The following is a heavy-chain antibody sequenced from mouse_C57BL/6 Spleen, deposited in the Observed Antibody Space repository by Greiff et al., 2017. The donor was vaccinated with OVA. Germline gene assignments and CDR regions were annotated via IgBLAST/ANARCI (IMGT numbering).Heavy chain of an antibody. CDR1: GFSLTSYG. D-gene: IGHD1-1*01. Sequence: QVQLKESGPGLVAPSQSLSITCTVSGFSLTSYGVHWVRQPPGKGLEWLVVIWSDGSTTYNSALKSRLSISKDNSKSQVFLKMNSLQTDDTAMYYCARSDYYGSSYDWYFDVWGTGTTVTVSS. J-gene: IGHJ1*03. CDR2: IWSDGST. V-gene: IGHV2-6*03. CDR3: ARSDYYGSSYDWYFDV.